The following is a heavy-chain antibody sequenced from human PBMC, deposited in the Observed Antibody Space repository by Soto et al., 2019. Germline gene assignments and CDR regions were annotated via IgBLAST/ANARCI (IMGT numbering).Heavy chain of an antibody. CDR3: ARALPVYCSGGSCYEYYYYYMDV. V-gene: IGHV4-59*08. D-gene: IGHD2-15*01. J-gene: IGHJ6*03. Sequence: SEPLSLTCTVSGGSISSYCCSWIRQPPEKGLKWSGYIHYSGSTNYNPSLKSRVTISVDTSKNQFSLKLSSVTAADTAVYYCARALPVYCSGGSCYEYYYYYMDVWGKRTTVTVSS. CDR1: GGSISSYC. CDR2: IHYSGST.